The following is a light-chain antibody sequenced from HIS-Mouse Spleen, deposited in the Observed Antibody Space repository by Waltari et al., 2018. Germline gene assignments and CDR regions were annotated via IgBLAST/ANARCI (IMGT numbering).Light chain of an antibody. V-gene: IGKV3-15*01. CDR2: GAS. CDR1: QSVSSN. CDR3: QQYNNWPGT. Sequence: EIVMTQSPATLSVSPGERATLSCRASQSVSSNLAWYQQKPVQAPRLLIYGASTRATGIPARFSGSGSGTEFTLTISSMQSEDFAVYYCQQYNNWPGTFGQGTKLEIK. J-gene: IGKJ2*01.